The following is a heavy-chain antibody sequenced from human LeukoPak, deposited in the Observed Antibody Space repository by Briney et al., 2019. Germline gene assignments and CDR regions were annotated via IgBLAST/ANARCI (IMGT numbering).Heavy chain of an antibody. Sequence: PSETLSLTCTDSGGSISSYYWSWLRQPPGKGLEWIGYIYYSGSTNYNPSLKSRVTISVDTSKNQFSLKLSSVTAADTAVYYCATSTVVTFFRAFDIWGQGTMVTVSA. CDR3: ATSTVVTFFRAFDI. J-gene: IGHJ3*02. D-gene: IGHD4-23*01. V-gene: IGHV4-59*01. CDR1: GGSISSYY. CDR2: IYYSGST.